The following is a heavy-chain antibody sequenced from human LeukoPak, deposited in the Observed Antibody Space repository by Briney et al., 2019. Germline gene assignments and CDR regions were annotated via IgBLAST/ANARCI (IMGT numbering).Heavy chain of an antibody. CDR3: AREVGYCSGGSCYFGFYY. CDR2: IKQDGSEK. J-gene: IGHJ4*02. CDR1: GFTFSSNW. V-gene: IGHV3-7*03. Sequence: GGSLRVSCAASGFTFSSNWMSWVRQAPGKGLEWVANIKQDGSEKYYVDSVKGRFTISRDNAKNSLYLQMNSLRAEDTAVYYCAREVGYCSGGSCYFGFYYWGQGTLVTVSS. D-gene: IGHD2-15*01.